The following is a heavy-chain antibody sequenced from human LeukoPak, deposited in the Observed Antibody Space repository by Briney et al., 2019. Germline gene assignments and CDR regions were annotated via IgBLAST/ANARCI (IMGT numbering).Heavy chain of an antibody. CDR3: ATSVSQGVVPADIDY. V-gene: IGHV3-33*01. D-gene: IGHD2-2*01. CDR1: GFTFSSYG. Sequence: GGSLRLSCAASGFTFSSYGMHWVRQAPGKGLEWVAVIWYDGSNKYYADSVKGRFTISRDNSKNTLYLQMNSLRAEDTAVYYCATSVSQGVVPADIDYWGQGTLVTVSS. J-gene: IGHJ4*02. CDR2: IWYDGSNK.